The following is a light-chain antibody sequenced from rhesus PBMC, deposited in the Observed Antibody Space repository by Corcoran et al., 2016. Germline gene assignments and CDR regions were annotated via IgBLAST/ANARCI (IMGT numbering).Light chain of an antibody. CDR2: KAS. CDR3: QHGYGIS. J-gene: IGKJ2*01. Sequence: DIQMTQSPSSLSASVGDRVTITCRASQGISNNLAWYQQKPGQVPKLLVSKASNLQSGIPSRFSGGGYGTDFTLTISNLQPGDFATYYCQHGYGISFGQETKVEIK. CDR1: QGISNN. V-gene: IGKV1-25*01.